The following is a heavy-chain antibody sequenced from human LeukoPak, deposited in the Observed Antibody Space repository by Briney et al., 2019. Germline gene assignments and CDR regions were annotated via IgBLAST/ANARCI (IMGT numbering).Heavy chain of an antibody. CDR2: IYYSGST. D-gene: IGHD3-22*01. J-gene: IGHJ4*02. CDR1: GGSISSYY. Sequence: PSETLSLTCTVSGGSISSYYWSWIRQPPGKGLEWIGYIYYSGSTNYNPSLKSRVTISVDTSKNQFSLKLSSVTAADTAVYYCARSPRYDSSGYFSPGMKYYFDYWGQGTLVTVSS. V-gene: IGHV4-59*01. CDR3: ARSPRYDSSGYFSPGMKYYFDY.